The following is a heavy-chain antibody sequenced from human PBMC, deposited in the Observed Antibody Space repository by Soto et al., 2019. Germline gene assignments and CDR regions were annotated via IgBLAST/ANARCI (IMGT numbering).Heavy chain of an antibody. V-gene: IGHV1-69*01. CDR2: IIPIFGTA. Sequence: GASSKGSCKASGGTLSSYAISWVRPAPGQGLEWMGGIIPIFGTANYAQKFQGRVTITADESTSTAYMELSSLRSEDTAVYYCARSRARIAARRKNYYYGMDGWGQGTTVTVS. J-gene: IGHJ6*02. CDR1: GGTLSSYA. D-gene: IGHD6-6*01. CDR3: ARSRARIAARRKNYYYGMDG.